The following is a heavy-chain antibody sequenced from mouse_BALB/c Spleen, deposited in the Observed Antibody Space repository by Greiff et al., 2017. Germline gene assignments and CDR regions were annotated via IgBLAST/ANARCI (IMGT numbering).Heavy chain of an antibody. J-gene: IGHJ1*01. CDR1: GFTFSSYA. CDR2: ISSGGSYT. Sequence: EVMLVESGGGLVKPGGSLKLSCAASGFTFSSYAMSWVRQSPEKRLEWVAEISSGGSYTYYPDTVTGRFTISRDNAKNTLYLEMSSMRSEDTAMYYCARGITTVVASYWYCDVWGAGTTVTVSS. D-gene: IGHD1-1*01. CDR3: ARGITTVVASYWYCDV. V-gene: IGHV5-9-4*01.